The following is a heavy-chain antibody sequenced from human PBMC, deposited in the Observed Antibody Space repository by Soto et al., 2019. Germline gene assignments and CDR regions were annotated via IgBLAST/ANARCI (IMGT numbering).Heavy chain of an antibody. CDR1: GGSISSDY. J-gene: IGHJ6*02. D-gene: IGHD6-19*01. V-gene: IGHV4-59*01. CDR3: ARWDSSGWYDGMDV. Sequence: SETLSLTCTVSGGSISSDYWSWIRQPPGKGLEWIGYIYYSGSTNYNPSLKSRVTISVDTSKNQFSLKLSSVTAADTAVYYCARWDSSGWYDGMDVWGQGTTVTVSS. CDR2: IYYSGST.